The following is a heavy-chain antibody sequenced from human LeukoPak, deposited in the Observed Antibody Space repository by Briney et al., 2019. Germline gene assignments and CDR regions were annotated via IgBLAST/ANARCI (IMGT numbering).Heavy chain of an antibody. J-gene: IGHJ4*02. CDR3: ARGGRRWLDPNTFDC. V-gene: IGHV4-59*12. D-gene: IGHD6-19*01. Sequence: SETLSLTCTVSGGSISSYYWSWIRQPPGKGLEWIGYLYYSGSTYYNPSLQSRVTISVDTSKNQFSLKLSSVTAADTAVYYCARGGRRWLDPNTFDCWGQGTLVTVSS. CDR1: GGSISSYY. CDR2: LYYSGST.